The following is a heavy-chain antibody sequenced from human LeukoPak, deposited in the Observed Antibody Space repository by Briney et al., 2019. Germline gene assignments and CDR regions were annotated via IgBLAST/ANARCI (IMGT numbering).Heavy chain of an antibody. Sequence: ASVKVSCKASGYTFTSYGFSWVRQAPGQGLGCMGWISGYNGNTDYAQKFQGRVTMTTDKSSSTAYMELRSLRPDDTAVYYCAREVYCSSTSCAYYFDYWGQGTLVTVSS. CDR1: GYTFTSYG. D-gene: IGHD2-2*01. CDR3: AREVYCSSTSCAYYFDY. J-gene: IGHJ4*02. V-gene: IGHV1-18*01. CDR2: ISGYNGNT.